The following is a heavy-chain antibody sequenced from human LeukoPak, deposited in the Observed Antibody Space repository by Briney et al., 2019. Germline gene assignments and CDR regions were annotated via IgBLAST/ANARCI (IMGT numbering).Heavy chain of an antibody. V-gene: IGHV3-7*01. Sequence: GWSLRLSCAASGFTFSSYWMSWVRQAPGRGLEWVANIKQDGSEKYYVDSVKGRFTISRDNAKNSLYLQMNSLRAEDTAVYYCARDNYGDYYYYYMDVWGKGTTVTVSS. CDR3: ARDNYGDYYYYYMDV. CDR1: GFTFSSYW. D-gene: IGHD4-17*01. J-gene: IGHJ6*03. CDR2: IKQDGSEK.